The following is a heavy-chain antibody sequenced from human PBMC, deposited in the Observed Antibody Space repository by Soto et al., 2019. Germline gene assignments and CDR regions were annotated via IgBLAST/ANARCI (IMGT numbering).Heavy chain of an antibody. CDR1: GFTFSSHA. CDR3: SKQPANRPRSVYDS. CDR2: ISGSCGST. V-gene: IGHV3-23*01. J-gene: IGHJ3*02. Sequence: EVQLLESGGGLVQPGGSLRLSCAASGFTFSSHAMSWVRQAPGKGLEWVSAISGSCGSTYYADSVKGRFTIPRDNSRNTMYLQMNSLRAEDTALYYCSKQPANRPRSVYDSWGQGIRVIVS. D-gene: IGHD2-15*01.